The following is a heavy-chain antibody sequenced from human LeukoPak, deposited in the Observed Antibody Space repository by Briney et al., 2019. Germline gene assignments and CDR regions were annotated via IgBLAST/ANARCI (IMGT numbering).Heavy chain of an antibody. CDR2: IYSGGST. J-gene: IGHJ4*02. V-gene: IGHV3-53*01. D-gene: IGHD5-12*01. CDR1: GFTVSSND. Sequence: PGGSLRLSCAASGFTVSSNDMSWVRQAPGKGLEWVSAIYSGGSTYYADSVKGRFTISRDNSKNTLYLQMNSLRAEDAAVYYCANGKSEDNSGWPRGTFWGQGTLVTVSS. CDR3: ANGKSEDNSGWPRGTF.